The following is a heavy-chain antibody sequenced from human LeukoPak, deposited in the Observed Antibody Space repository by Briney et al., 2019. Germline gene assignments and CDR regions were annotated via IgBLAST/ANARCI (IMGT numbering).Heavy chain of an antibody. CDR2: ISYDGSYQ. CDR1: GFTFSSYG. Sequence: GGSLRLSCAASGFTFSSYGMHWVRQAPGKGLEWVAVISYDGSYQSYADSVKGRFTISRDNSENTLYLQMNSLRVEDTAVYYCARDQPWIQSWLFDFWGQGTLVTVSS. D-gene: IGHD5-18*01. V-gene: IGHV3-30*03. CDR3: ARDQPWIQSWLFDF. J-gene: IGHJ4*02.